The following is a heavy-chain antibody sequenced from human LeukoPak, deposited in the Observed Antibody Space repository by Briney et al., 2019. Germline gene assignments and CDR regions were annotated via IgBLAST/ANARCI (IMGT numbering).Heavy chain of an antibody. D-gene: IGHD4-17*01. V-gene: IGHV3-53*01. J-gene: IGHJ4*02. CDR3: ARDLRGDYGEFDY. CDR2: IYSGGST. Sequence: GSLRLSCAASGFTVSSNYMSWVRQAPGKGLEWVSVIYSGGSTYYADSVKGRFTISRDNSKNTLYLQMNSLRAEDTAVYYCARDLRGDYGEFDYWGQGTLVTVSS. CDR1: GFTVSSNY.